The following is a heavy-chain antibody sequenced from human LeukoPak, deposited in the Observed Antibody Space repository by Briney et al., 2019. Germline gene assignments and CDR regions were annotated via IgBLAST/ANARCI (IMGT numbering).Heavy chain of an antibody. J-gene: IGHJ6*03. D-gene: IGHD5-18*01. V-gene: IGHV3-66*02. CDR3: ETSGYSYGNYYYYMDV. CDR2: IYSGGST. Sequence: GGSLRLSCAASGFTVSSNYMSWVRLAPGKGLEWVSVIYSGGSTYYADSVKGRFTISRDNSKNTPYLQMNSLRAEDTAVYYCETSGYSYGNYYYYMDVWGKGTTVTVSS. CDR1: GFTVSSNY.